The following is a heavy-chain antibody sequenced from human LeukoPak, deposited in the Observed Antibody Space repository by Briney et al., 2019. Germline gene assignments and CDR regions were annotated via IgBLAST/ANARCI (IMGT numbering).Heavy chain of an antibody. D-gene: IGHD1-1*01. CDR1: GGSFSGYY. J-gene: IGHJ4*02. CDR2: INHSGST. Sequence: SETLSLTCAVYGGSFSGYYWSWIRQPPGKGLEWIGEINHSGSTNYNPSLKSRVTISVDTSKNQFSLKLSSVTAADTAVYYWARHRRYAPVDYWGQGTLVTVSS. CDR3: ARHRRYAPVDY. V-gene: IGHV4-34*01.